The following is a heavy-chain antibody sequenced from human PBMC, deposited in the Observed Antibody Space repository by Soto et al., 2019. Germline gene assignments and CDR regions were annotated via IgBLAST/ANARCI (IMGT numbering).Heavy chain of an antibody. CDR3: ARDGGYFGSGTFDY. J-gene: IGHJ4*02. V-gene: IGHV3-13*01. Sequence: EVQLVESGGGLVQPGGSLRLSCAASGFTFSNYDMHWVRQTPGKALEWVSSIGTPGDTYYLGSVKGRFTISRENAKNSLYLQMNGLTAGDTAVYYCARDGGYFGSGTFDYWGQGTLVTVSS. D-gene: IGHD3-10*01. CDR1: GFTFSNYD. CDR2: IGTPGDT.